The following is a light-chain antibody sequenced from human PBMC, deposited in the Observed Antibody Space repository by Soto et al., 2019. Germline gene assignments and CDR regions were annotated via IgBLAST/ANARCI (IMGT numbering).Light chain of an antibody. J-gene: IGKJ1*01. V-gene: IGKV3-15*01. CDR1: QSVGSN. Sequence: EIVMTQSPATLSVSPGERATLSCRASQSVGSNLAWYQQKPGQAPRLLVFGASTRATGIPARFSGSGSGTEFTLTISSLQSEDFAIYYCQQYADWPPTFGQGNKVEIK. CDR3: QQYADWPPT. CDR2: GAS.